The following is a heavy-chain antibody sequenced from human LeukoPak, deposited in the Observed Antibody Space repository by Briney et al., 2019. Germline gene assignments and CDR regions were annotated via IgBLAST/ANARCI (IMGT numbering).Heavy chain of an antibody. Sequence: GGSLRLSCAASGFTFSSYAMSWVRQAPGKGLEWVSAISGSGGSTYYAESVKGRFTISRDNSKNTLYLQMNRLRAEDTAVYHCAKNDHGGSGWRDYFDYWGQGTLVTVSS. D-gene: IGHD6-19*01. J-gene: IGHJ4*02. V-gene: IGHV3-23*01. CDR2: ISGSGGST. CDR3: AKNDHGGSGWRDYFDY. CDR1: GFTFSSYA.